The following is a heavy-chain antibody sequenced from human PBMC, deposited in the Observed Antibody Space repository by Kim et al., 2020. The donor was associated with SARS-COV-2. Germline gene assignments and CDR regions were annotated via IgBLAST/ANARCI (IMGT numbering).Heavy chain of an antibody. D-gene: IGHD3-22*01. CDR1: GGTFGTYP. Sequence: SVKVSCKASGGTFGTYPISWVRQAPGQGLEWMGGIIPFFDTTNYAPKFQGRVTMTADDSTGTTYMELSSLKSGDTAVYFCASRFFDSSGNYHDFWGQGT. CDR2: IIPFFDTT. V-gene: IGHV1-69*13. J-gene: IGHJ4*02. CDR3: ASRFFDSSGNYHDF.